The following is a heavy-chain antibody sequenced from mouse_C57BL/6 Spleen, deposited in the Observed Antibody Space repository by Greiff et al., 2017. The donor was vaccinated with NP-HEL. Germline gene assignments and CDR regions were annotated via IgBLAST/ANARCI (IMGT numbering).Heavy chain of an antibody. CDR3: AKRYDYDEGYYAMDY. CDR1: GFSLTSYG. CDR2: IWGDGST. J-gene: IGHJ4*01. V-gene: IGHV2-3*01. D-gene: IGHD2-4*01. Sequence: VQLQESGPGLVAPSQSLSIPCTASGFSLTSYGVSWVRQPPGKGLEWLGVIWGDGSTNYHSALISSLSISKDNSKSQVFLKLHSLQTDDTATYECAKRYDYDEGYYAMDYWGQGTSVTVSA.